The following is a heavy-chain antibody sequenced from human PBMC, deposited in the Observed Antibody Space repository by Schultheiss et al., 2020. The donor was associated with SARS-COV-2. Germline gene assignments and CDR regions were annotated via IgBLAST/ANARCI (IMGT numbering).Heavy chain of an antibody. J-gene: IGHJ5*02. Sequence: GGSLRLSCAASGFTFNKYGMNWVRQAPGKGLEWVSTVSNSGGSTYYADSVKGRFTISRDNSKNTLYLQMNSLRAEDTAVYYCASGSSGWDNWFDPWGQGTLVTVSS. D-gene: IGHD6-19*01. V-gene: IGHV3-23*01. CDR2: VSNSGGST. CDR1: GFTFNKYG. CDR3: ASGSSGWDNWFDP.